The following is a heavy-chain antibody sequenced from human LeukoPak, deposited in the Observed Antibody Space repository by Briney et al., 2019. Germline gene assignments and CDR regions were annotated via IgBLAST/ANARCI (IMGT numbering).Heavy chain of an antibody. J-gene: IGHJ4*02. CDR3: AKDSVDIVATIYFDY. CDR1: GFTFSSYD. Sequence: GGSLRLSCAASGFTFSSYDMHWVRQATGKGLEWVSAIGTAGDTYYPGSVKGRFTISRENAKNSLYLQMNSLRAEDTAVYYCAKDSVDIVATIYFDYWGQGTLVTVSS. D-gene: IGHD5-12*01. CDR2: IGTAGDT. V-gene: IGHV3-13*01.